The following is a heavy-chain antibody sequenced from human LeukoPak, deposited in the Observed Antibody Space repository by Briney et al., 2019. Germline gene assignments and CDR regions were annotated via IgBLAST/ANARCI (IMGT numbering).Heavy chain of an antibody. J-gene: IGHJ4*02. V-gene: IGHV3-30*04. Sequence: GSLRLSCAASGFTFSSYAMHWVRQAPGKGLEWVAVISYDGSNKYYADSVKGRFTISRDNSKNTLYLQMNSLRAEDTAVYYCARIEHSSWPYFDYWGQGTLVAVSS. CDR3: ARIEHSSWPYFDY. CDR2: ISYDGSNK. D-gene: IGHD6-13*01. CDR1: GFTFSSYA.